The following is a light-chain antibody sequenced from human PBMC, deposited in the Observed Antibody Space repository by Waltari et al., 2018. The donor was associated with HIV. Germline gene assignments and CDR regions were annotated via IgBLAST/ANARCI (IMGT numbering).Light chain of an antibody. CDR1: NIGNRD. V-gene: IGLV3-21*01. CDR3: QVWDSGSDHV. CDR2: DDD. Sequence: SYVLTQPPSISVAPGKPAKITCGGNNIGNRDVHWYQQKPGKAPILVIFDDDDRPSGIPERISGSNSDNTATLTINRVEVGDEGDYYCQVWDSGSDHVFGSGTTVTVL. J-gene: IGLJ1*01.